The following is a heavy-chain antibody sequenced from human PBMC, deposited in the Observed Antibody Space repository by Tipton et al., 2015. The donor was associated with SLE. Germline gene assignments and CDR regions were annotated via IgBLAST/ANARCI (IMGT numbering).Heavy chain of an antibody. D-gene: IGHD1-26*01. J-gene: IGHJ3*02. V-gene: IGHV4-59*08. CDR3: ARSKRGSYLSDSYDI. Sequence: TLSLTCTVSGDSITAYYWSWIRQPPGKGLEWIGSIYYSGSTNYNPSLKSRVTISIDTSKNQFSLRLTSVTAADTAVYYCARSKRGSYLSDSYDIWGQGTMVTVSS. CDR2: IYYSGST. CDR1: GDSITAYY.